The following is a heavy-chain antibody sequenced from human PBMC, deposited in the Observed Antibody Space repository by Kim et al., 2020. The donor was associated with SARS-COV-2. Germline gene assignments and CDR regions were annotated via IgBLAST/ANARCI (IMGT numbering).Heavy chain of an antibody. J-gene: IGHJ5*02. D-gene: IGHD2-21*02. CDR3: ARGIPLYIVVVTATANWFDP. Sequence: SETLSLTCAVYGGSFSGYYWSWIRQPPGKGLEWIGEINHSGSTNYNPSLKSRVTISVDTSKNQFSLKLSSVTAADTAVYYCARGIPLYIVVVTATANWFDPWGQGTLVTVSS. CDR2: INHSGST. V-gene: IGHV4-34*01. CDR1: GGSFSGYY.